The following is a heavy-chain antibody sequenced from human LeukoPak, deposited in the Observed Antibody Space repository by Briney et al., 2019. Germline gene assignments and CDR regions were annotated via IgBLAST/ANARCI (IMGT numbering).Heavy chain of an antibody. V-gene: IGHV5-51*01. J-gene: IGHJ5*02. CDR3: ARHDAISRGRNWFDP. Sequence: PGESLKISCKGSGYSFTSYWIGWVRQMPGKGLEWMGIIYPGDSDTRYSPSFQGQVTISADKSISTAYLQWSSLKASNTAIYYCARHDAISRGRNWFDPWGQGTLVTVSS. CDR2: IYPGDSDT. CDR1: GYSFTSYW. D-gene: IGHD2-2*01.